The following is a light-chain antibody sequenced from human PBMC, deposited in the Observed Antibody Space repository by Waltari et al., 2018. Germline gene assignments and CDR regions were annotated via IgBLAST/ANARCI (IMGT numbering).Light chain of an antibody. V-gene: IGKV4-1*01. CDR3: LQTYVSPYT. CDR2: WAS. J-gene: IGKJ2*01. CDR1: PSVLYSSNNKNY. Sequence: DIVMTQSPDSLGVSLGERATIHCKSSPSVLYSSNNKNYLSWYQQKPGQPPKMIIYWASTRESGVPDRFSGSGSGTDFTLTISSLQAEDVAVYYCLQTYVSPYTFGQGTNLEI.